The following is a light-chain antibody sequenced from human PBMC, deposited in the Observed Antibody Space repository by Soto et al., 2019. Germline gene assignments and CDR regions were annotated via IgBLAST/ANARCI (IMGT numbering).Light chain of an antibody. CDR1: QGITSW. CDR2: VAS. V-gene: IGKV1-12*01. Sequence: DIPMTQSPSSVSAFVGDSVTITCRASQGITSWLAWYQQKPGKAPELLIYVASSLQSGVPSRFSGSGSGTDFTLTISSLQPEDSATYYCQQAATFPLIFGGGTKVEIK. CDR3: QQAATFPLI. J-gene: IGKJ4*01.